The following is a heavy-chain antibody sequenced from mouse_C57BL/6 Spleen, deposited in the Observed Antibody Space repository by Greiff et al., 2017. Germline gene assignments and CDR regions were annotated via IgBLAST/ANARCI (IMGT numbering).Heavy chain of an antibody. Sequence: EVKVVESGGDLVKPGGSLKLSCAASGFTFSSYGMSWVSQTPDKRLEWVATISSCGSYTYYPDSVKGLFTISRDNPKNTLYMQMSSLKSEDTAMYSCARDGYDNYFDYWGQGTTLTVAS. V-gene: IGHV5-6*01. CDR1: GFTFSSYG. D-gene: IGHD2-2*01. CDR2: ISSCGSYT. CDR3: ARDGYDNYFDY. J-gene: IGHJ2*01.